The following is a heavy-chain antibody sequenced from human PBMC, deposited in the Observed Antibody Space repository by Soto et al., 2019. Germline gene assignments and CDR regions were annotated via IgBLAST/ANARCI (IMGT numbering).Heavy chain of an antibody. Sequence: ASVKVSCKASGHTFTIYYMHWVRQAPGQGLEWMGIFNPNGGSTSYAQKFQGRVTMTRDTSADTFYMELSSLRSEDTAVYYCASGSGSYSDYWGQGTLVTVSS. CDR3: ASGSGSYSDY. V-gene: IGHV1-46*01. J-gene: IGHJ4*02. CDR1: GHTFTIYY. CDR2: FNPNGGST. D-gene: IGHD3-10*01.